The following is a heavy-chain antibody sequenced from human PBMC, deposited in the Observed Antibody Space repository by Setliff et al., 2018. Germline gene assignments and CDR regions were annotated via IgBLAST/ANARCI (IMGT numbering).Heavy chain of an antibody. V-gene: IGHV4-34*01. CDR1: GGSFSGYH. J-gene: IGHJ4*02. D-gene: IGHD1-26*01. CDR2: ISHSGDP. CDR3: ARHPSSGSYYGGSIFYFDD. Sequence: SETLSLTCAVYGGSFSGYHWSWIRQPPGKGLEWIGEISHSGDPNYNPSLKSRVTISVDTSKNQFSLKLSFVTAADTAVYYCARHPSSGSYYGGSIFYFDDWGPGILVTVSS.